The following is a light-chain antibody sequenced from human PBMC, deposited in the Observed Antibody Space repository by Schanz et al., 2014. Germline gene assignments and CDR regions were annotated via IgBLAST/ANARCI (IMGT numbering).Light chain of an antibody. V-gene: IGLV2-23*01. J-gene: IGLJ1*01. CDR2: EGS. CDR1: SSDIGSFKF. Sequence: QSALTQPASVSGSPGQSISISCTGTSSDIGSFKFVSWYQKHPDKAPKVVIYEGSERPSGVSNRFSGSLSGNTASLTISGLQADDEADYFCCSYSRGKLYVFGTGTKLTVL. CDR3: CSYSRGKLYV.